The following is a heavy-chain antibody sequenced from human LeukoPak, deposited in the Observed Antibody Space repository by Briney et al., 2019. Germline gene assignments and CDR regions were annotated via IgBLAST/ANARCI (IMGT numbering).Heavy chain of an antibody. Sequence: GASVKVSCKASGYTFTSYYMHWVRQAPGQGLEWMGIINPSGGSTSYAQKFQGRITMTRDTSTSTVYMELSSLRSEDTAVYYCARLLYDFWSGYSFDYWGQGTLVTVSS. V-gene: IGHV1-46*01. CDR2: INPSGGST. J-gene: IGHJ4*02. D-gene: IGHD3-3*01. CDR3: ARLLYDFWSGYSFDY. CDR1: GYTFTSYY.